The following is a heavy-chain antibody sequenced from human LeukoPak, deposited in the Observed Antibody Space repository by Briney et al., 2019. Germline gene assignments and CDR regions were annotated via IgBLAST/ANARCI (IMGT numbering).Heavy chain of an antibody. J-gene: IGHJ4*02. Sequence: GGSLRLSCAASGFTFSSYGIHWVRQAPGKGLEWVAVISYDGSKKDYGDSVKGRFSISRDGSKNTVYLQMNSLITEDTAVYYCAKDLFLYGSSGYPRCPDYWGQGTLVTVSS. CDR2: ISYDGSKK. CDR3: AKDLFLYGSSGYPRCPDY. D-gene: IGHD3-22*01. V-gene: IGHV3-30*18. CDR1: GFTFSSYG.